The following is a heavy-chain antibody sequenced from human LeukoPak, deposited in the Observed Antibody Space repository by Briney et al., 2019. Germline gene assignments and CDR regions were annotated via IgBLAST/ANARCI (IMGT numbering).Heavy chain of an antibody. CDR1: GFTFSSYT. J-gene: IGHJ4*02. V-gene: IGHV3-21*01. CDR2: ISSAGGYI. Sequence: PGGSLRLSCAASGFTFSSYTLSWVRQAPGKGLGWVSSISSAGGYIYYADSVKGRFTISRDNAKNSLYLQMNSLRAVDTAVYYCAREIVSSNSFDNWSQGTLVTVSS. D-gene: IGHD2-2*01. CDR3: AREIVSSNSFDN.